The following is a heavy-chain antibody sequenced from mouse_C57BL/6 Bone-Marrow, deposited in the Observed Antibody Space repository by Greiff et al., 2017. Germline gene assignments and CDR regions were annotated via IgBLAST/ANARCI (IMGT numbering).Heavy chain of an antibody. V-gene: IGHV7-3*01. CDR1: GFTFTDYY. Sequence: EVKLVESGGGLVPPGGSLSLSCAASGFTFTDYYISWVRQPPGKALEWLGFIRNKANGYTTEYSASVKGRFTISRDNSQSILYLQMKALRAEDSATYYCARCLYGRYWYFDVWGTGTTVTVSS. D-gene: IGHD1-1*02. J-gene: IGHJ1*03. CDR3: ARCLYGRYWYFDV. CDR2: IRNKANGYTT.